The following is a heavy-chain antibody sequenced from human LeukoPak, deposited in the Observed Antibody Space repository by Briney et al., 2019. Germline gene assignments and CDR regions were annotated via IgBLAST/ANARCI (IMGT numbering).Heavy chain of an antibody. V-gene: IGHV3-33*01. D-gene: IGHD6-13*01. CDR3: ARDRAASFDY. CDR1: GFTFSSYG. J-gene: IGHJ4*02. CDR2: IWYDGSNE. Sequence: GGSLRLSCAASGFTFSSYGMHWVRQAPGKGLEWVAVIWYDGSNEYYADSVKGRFTTSRDNSKNTLYLQMNSLRAEDTAVYYCARDRAASFDYWGQGTLVTVSS.